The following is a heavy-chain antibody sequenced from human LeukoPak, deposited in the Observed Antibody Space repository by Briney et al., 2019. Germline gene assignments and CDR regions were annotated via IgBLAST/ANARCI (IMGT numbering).Heavy chain of an antibody. CDR1: GGSISSSSYY. CDR2: IYYSGST. J-gene: IGHJ4*02. Sequence: PSETLSLTCTVSGGSISSSSYYWSWIRQPPGKGLEWIGYIYYSGSTNSNPSLKSRVTISVDTSKNQFSLKLSSVTAADTAVYYCARSSSGSFDYWGQGTLVTVSS. CDR3: ARSSSGSFDY. D-gene: IGHD3-22*01. V-gene: IGHV4-61*01.